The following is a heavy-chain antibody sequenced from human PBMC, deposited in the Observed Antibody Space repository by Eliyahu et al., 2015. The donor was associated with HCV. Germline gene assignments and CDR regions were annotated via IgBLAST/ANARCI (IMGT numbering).Heavy chain of an antibody. Sequence: EVQLVESGGGLVQPGGFLRLSCAASGFPFNSYTMDWVRQAPGKGLEWVASITGSSSTINYADSVKGRFIISRDNAKKSLYLQLNSLRAEDTAVYYCARDGWLQLDYWGQGTLVTVSS. CDR1: GFPFNSYT. CDR3: ARDGWLQLDY. D-gene: IGHD5-24*01. V-gene: IGHV3-48*01. CDR2: ITGSSSTI. J-gene: IGHJ4*02.